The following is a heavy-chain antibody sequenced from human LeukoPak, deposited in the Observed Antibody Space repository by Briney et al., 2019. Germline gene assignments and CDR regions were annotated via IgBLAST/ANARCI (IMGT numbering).Heavy chain of an antibody. Sequence: PGGSLRLSCAASGFTFSSYGMHWVRQAPGKGLEWVAVIWYDGSNKYYADSVKGRFTISRDNPKNTLYLQMNSLRAEDTAVYYCAKSITGTTLFYFDYWGQGTLVTVSS. J-gene: IGHJ4*02. D-gene: IGHD1-7*01. CDR1: GFTFSSYG. CDR2: IWYDGSNK. V-gene: IGHV3-33*06. CDR3: AKSITGTTLFYFDY.